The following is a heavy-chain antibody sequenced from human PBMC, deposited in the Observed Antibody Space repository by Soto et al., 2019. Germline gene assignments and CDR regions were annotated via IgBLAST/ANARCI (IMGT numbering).Heavy chain of an antibody. Sequence: QVQLVESGGGVVQPGRSLRLSCAASGFTFSSYGMHWVRQAPGKGLEWVAVISYDGSNKYYADSVKGRFTISRDNSKNTLYLQMNSLRAEDTAVYYCAKDLVGGNYWGKGTLVTVSS. V-gene: IGHV3-30*18. CDR1: GFTFSSYG. J-gene: IGHJ4*02. CDR3: AKDLVGGNY. CDR2: ISYDGSNK. D-gene: IGHD1-26*01.